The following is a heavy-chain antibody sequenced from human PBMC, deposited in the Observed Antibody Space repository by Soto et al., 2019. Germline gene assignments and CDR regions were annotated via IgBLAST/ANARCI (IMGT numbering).Heavy chain of an antibody. Sequence: SETLSLTCVVSNFSISSGYYWGWIRQSPGKGLEWIASIYRSGTTSYNPSLKSRVTISADPSKNQFSLMLTAVTAADTAVYYCARTHSGSYYSVFNYWGRGSLVTVSS. CDR3: ARTHSGSYYSVFNY. V-gene: IGHV4-38-2*01. CDR1: NFSISSGYY. J-gene: IGHJ4*02. D-gene: IGHD1-26*01. CDR2: IYRSGTT.